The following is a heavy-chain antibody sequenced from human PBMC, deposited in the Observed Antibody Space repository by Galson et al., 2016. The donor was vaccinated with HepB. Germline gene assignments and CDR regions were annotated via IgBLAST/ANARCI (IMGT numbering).Heavy chain of an antibody. Sequence: SLRLSCAASGFTFSNYAMSWVRQAPGKGLEWVSGLSDSGSAAYYADSVKGRFTISRDNSKNTLSLQMDSLGVEDTAVYYCAKEHSRHGNPYFDYWGHGTLVTVSS. CDR2: LSDSGSAA. CDR1: GFTFSNYA. D-gene: IGHD1-14*01. V-gene: IGHV3-23*01. CDR3: AKEHSRHGNPYFDY. J-gene: IGHJ4*01.